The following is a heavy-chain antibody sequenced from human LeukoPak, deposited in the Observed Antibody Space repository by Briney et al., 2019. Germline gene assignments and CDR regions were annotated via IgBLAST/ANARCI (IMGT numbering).Heavy chain of an antibody. D-gene: IGHD6-19*01. J-gene: IGHJ4*02. V-gene: IGHV3-33*06. CDR2: IWYDGSNI. CDR1: GFTFSTYG. CDR3: AKDGYSSGSKLDY. Sequence: GRSLRLSCAASGFTFSTYGMHWVRQAPGKGLEWLAVIWYDGSNIYYADSGKGRFTISRDNSKNTLYLQMNSLRAEDTAVYYCAKDGYSSGSKLDYWGQGTLVTVSS.